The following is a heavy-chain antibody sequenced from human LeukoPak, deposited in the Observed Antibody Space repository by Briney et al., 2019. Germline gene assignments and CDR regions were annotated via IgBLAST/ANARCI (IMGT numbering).Heavy chain of an antibody. V-gene: IGHV3-30*18. CDR2: ISYDGSNK. J-gene: IGHJ6*02. D-gene: IGHD4-17*01. CDR1: GFTFSSYG. Sequence: GGSLRLSCAASGFTFSSYGMHWVRQAPGKGLEWVAVISYDGSNKYCADSVKGRFTISRDNFKNTLYLQMNSLRAEDTAVYYCAKSDGAYGMDVWGQGTTVTVSS. CDR3: AKSDGAYGMDV.